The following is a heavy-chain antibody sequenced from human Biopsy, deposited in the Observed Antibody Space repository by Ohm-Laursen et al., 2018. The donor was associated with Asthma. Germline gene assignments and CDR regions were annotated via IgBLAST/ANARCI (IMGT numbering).Heavy chain of an antibody. D-gene: IGHD6-19*01. J-gene: IGHJ4*02. V-gene: IGHV3-30*04. CDR3: ARDSSGSHFDY. CDR1: GFTFRSYA. CDR2: ISYDGSNK. Sequence: SLRLSCAASGFTFRSYAMHWVRQAPGKGLEWLAIISYDGSNKVYADSVRGRFTIARDNSKNTLYLQMNSLRVDDTGVYYCARDSSGSHFDYWGQGTLVTVSS.